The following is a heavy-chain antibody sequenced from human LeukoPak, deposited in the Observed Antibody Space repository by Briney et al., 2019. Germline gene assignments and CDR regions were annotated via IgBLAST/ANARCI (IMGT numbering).Heavy chain of an antibody. J-gene: IGHJ4*02. D-gene: IGHD1-26*01. CDR3: VTEVSGSFPT. CDR1: GFTFNIYA. CDR2: ISGTSGNI. V-gene: IGHV3-23*01. Sequence: GGSLRLSCAASGFTFNIYAMTWVRQAPGRGLEWVSAISGTSGNINYADSVNGRFTISRDNSKNTLYLQMNSLKNEDTAVYYCVTEVSGSFPTWGQGTLVTVSS.